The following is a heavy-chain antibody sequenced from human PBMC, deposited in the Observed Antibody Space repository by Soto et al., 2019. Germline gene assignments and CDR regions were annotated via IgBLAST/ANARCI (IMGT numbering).Heavy chain of an antibody. V-gene: IGHV4-39*01. Sequence: QLQLQESGPGLVKPSETLSLTCTVSGGSISSSSYYWGWIRQPPGKGLEWIGSIYYSGSTYYNPSLKSRVTISVDTSKNQFSLKLSSVTAADTAVYYCAGLYYYGSGSYYSSDYWGQGTLVTVSS. CDR1: GGSISSSSYY. CDR3: AGLYYYGSGSYYSSDY. D-gene: IGHD3-10*01. CDR2: IYYSGST. J-gene: IGHJ4*02.